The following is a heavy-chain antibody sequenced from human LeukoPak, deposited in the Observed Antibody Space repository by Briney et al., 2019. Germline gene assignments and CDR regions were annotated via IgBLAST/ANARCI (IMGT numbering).Heavy chain of an antibody. V-gene: IGHV3-9*03. CDR3: SKGGYCSGGSCGGAFDI. D-gene: IGHD2-15*01. CDR2: ISWNSGSI. J-gene: IGHJ3*02. CDR1: GFTFDDYA. Sequence: GGSRRLSCAASGFTFDDYAMHWVRQAPGKGLEWVSGISWNSGSIGYADSVKGRFTISRDNAKNSLYLQMNSLRAEDMALYYCSKGGYCSGGSCGGAFDIWGQGTMVTVSS.